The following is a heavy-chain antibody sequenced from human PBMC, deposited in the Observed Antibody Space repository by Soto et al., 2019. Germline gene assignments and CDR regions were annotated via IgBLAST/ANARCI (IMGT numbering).Heavy chain of an antibody. J-gene: IGHJ4*02. CDR1: GFTLSDNY. CDR2: TRNKANRYTT. D-gene: IGHD5-18*01. V-gene: IGHV3-72*01. Sequence: GGSLRLSCACSGFTLSDNYMDWVRQAPGKGLEWVGRTRNKANRYTTEYAASVKGRFTVSRDESMNSLHLQMNSLKTEDTAVYYCARVSSRGYSYGYYYYYFDYWGQGTLVTVSS. CDR3: ARVSSRGYSYGYYYYYFDY.